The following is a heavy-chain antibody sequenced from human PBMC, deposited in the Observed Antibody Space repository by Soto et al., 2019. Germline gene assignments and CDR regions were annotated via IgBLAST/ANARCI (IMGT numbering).Heavy chain of an antibody. CDR1: GGTFSSYT. Sequence: QVQLVQSGAEVQKPGSSVKVSCKASGGTFSSYTISWVRQAPGQGLEWMGRIIPILGIANYAQKFQGRVTITADKSTSTAYMELSSLRSEDTAVYYCARERDYYGSGSPIDYWGQGTLVTVSS. CDR2: IIPILGIA. J-gene: IGHJ4*02. D-gene: IGHD3-10*01. CDR3: ARERDYYGSGSPIDY. V-gene: IGHV1-69*08.